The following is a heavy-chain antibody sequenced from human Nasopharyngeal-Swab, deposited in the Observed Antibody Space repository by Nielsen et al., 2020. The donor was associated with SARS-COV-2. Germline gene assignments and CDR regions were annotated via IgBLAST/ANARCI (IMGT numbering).Heavy chain of an antibody. CDR3: ARDPRGLIGDYFDY. J-gene: IGHJ4*02. CDR2: ISSSSSYI. V-gene: IGHV3-21*01. D-gene: IGHD5-24*01. CDR1: GFTFSSYS. Sequence: GGSLRLSCAASGFTFSSYSMNWVRQAPGKGLEWVSSISSSSSYIYYADSVKGRFTISRDNAKNSLYLQMNSLRAEDTAVYYCARDPRGLIGDYFDYWGQGTLVTVSS.